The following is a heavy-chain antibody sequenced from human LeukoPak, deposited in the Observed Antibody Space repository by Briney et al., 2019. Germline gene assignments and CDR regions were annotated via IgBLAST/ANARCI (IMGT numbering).Heavy chain of an antibody. CDR2: IKQDGSEK. D-gene: IGHD1-1*01. V-gene: IGHV3-7*01. CDR1: GFTFSSHW. Sequence: TGGSLRLSCTASGFTFSSHWMTWVRQAPGKGLEWVANIKQDGSEKYYVDSVKGRFTISRDNAKNSLYLQMNSLRAGDTAVYYCATPGWNDVSYWGQGTLVTVSS. CDR3: ATPGWNDVSY. J-gene: IGHJ4*02.